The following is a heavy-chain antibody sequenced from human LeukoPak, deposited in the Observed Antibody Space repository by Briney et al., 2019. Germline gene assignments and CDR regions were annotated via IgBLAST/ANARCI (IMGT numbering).Heavy chain of an antibody. V-gene: IGHV4-30-4*08. Sequence: SETLSLTCTVSGGSISSGDYYWSWIRQPPRKGLEWIGYIYYSGSTYYNPSLKSRVTISVDTSKNQFSLKLSSVTAADTAVYYCARGVYCGGDCCWCDPWGQGTLVTVSS. D-gene: IGHD2-21*01. J-gene: IGHJ5*02. CDR3: ARGVYCGGDCCWCDP. CDR1: GGSISSGDYY. CDR2: IYYSGST.